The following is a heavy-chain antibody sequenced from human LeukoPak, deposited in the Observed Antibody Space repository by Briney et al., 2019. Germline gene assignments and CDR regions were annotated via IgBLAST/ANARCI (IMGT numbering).Heavy chain of an antibody. CDR2: IIPIFGTA. V-gene: IGHV1-69*05. CDR3: AREVGATLHFDY. Sequence: ASVKVSCKASGGTFSSYAISWVRQAPGQGPEWMGGIIPIFGTANYAQKFQGRVTITTDESTSTAYMELSSLRSEDTAVYYCAREVGATLHFDYWGQGTLVTVSS. J-gene: IGHJ4*02. D-gene: IGHD1-26*01. CDR1: GGTFSSYA.